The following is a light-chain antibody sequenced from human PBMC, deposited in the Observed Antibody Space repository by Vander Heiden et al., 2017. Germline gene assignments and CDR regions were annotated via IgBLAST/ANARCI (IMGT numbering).Light chain of an antibody. Sequence: ETVMTHSPATLSASPGDSVTLSCRASQSVTDYLTWSQQRPGLAPRLLIYGASPRASGIPARFSGSGLGTEFTLTISSLQSEDIAVYYCMDYSNWPHTFGQGTKLEIK. V-gene: IGKV3-15*01. CDR1: QSVTDY. CDR2: GAS. CDR3: MDYSNWPHT. J-gene: IGKJ2*01.